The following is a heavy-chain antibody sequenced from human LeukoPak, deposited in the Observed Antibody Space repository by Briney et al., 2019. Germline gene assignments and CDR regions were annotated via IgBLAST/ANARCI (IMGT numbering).Heavy chain of an antibody. V-gene: IGHV3-30-3*01. Sequence: PGGSLRLSCAASGFTFSSYAMHWVRQAPGKGLEWVAVISYDGSNKYYADSVKGRFTISRDNSKNTLYLQMNSLRAEDTAVYYCARLGRAAAGIAVGNWFDPWGQGTLVTVSS. CDR1: GFTFSSYA. J-gene: IGHJ5*02. CDR2: ISYDGSNK. CDR3: ARLGRAAAGIAVGNWFDP. D-gene: IGHD6-13*01.